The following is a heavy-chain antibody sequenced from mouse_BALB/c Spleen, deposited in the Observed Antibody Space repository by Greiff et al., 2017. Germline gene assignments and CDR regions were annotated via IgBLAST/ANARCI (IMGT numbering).Heavy chain of an antibody. Sequence: QVQLQQPGAELVKPGAPVKLSCKASGYTFTSYWMNWVKQRPGRGLEWIGRIDPSDSETHYNQKFKDKATLTVDKSSSTAYIQLSSLTSEDSAVYYCARYYGYELYFDYWGQGTTLTVSS. CDR2: IDPSDSET. J-gene: IGHJ2*01. D-gene: IGHD2-2*01. CDR3: ARYYGYELYFDY. V-gene: IGHV1-69*02. CDR1: GYTFTSYW.